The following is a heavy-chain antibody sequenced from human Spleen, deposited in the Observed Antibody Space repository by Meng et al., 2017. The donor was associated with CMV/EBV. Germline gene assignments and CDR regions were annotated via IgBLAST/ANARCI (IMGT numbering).Heavy chain of an antibody. CDR1: GFTFSTYG. CDR3: ATSNSPTPYYFDY. Sequence: GESLKISCAASGFTFSTYGMHWVRQSPKMGLQWVASIRGSGDDTYYADSVKGRFTISRDNSKDTLYLDMNSLRAEDTAVYYCATSNSPTPYYFDYWGQGTLVTVSS. V-gene: IGHV3-23*01. CDR2: IRGSGDDT. J-gene: IGHJ4*02. D-gene: IGHD6-6*01.